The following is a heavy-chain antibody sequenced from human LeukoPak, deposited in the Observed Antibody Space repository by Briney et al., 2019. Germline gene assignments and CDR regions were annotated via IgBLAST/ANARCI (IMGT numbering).Heavy chain of an antibody. CDR1: GYSFTSYW. V-gene: IGHV5-51*01. J-gene: IGHJ4*02. CDR3: ARRRGYYDSSDYYFDY. CDR2: IYPGDSDT. Sequence: GESLKTSCKGSGYSFTSYWIGWVRQMPGKGLEWMGIIYPGDSDTRYSPSFQGQVTISADKSISTAYLQWSSLKASDTAMYYCARRRGYYDSSDYYFDYWGQGTLVTVSS. D-gene: IGHD3-22*01.